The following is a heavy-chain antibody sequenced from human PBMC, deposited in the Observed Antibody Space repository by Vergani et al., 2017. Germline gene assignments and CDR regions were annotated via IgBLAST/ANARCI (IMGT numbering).Heavy chain of an antibody. D-gene: IGHD6-13*01. CDR3: ARERRDTAAKALGWFDP. V-gene: IGHV3-11*06. J-gene: IGHJ5*02. Sequence: QVQLVESGGGLVKPGGSLRLSCAASGFTFSDYYMSCIRQAPGKGLEWVSYISSSSSYTNYADSVKSRFTISRDNAKNSLYLQMNSLRAEDTAVYYCARERRDTAAKALGWFDPWGQGTLVTVSS. CDR1: GFTFSDYY. CDR2: ISSSSSYT.